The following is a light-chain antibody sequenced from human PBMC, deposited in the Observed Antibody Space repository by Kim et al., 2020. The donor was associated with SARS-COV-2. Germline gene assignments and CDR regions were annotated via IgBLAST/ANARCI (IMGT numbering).Light chain of an antibody. CDR3: QSADSSDTYWV. CDR2: EDT. Sequence: PGETARITCSGDALPKQYAYWFQQKPGQAPVVVIYEDTERPAGIPERFSGSTSGTTVTLTISGVQAEDEADYYCQSADSSDTYWVFGGGTQLTVL. J-gene: IGLJ3*02. V-gene: IGLV3-25*03. CDR1: ALPKQY.